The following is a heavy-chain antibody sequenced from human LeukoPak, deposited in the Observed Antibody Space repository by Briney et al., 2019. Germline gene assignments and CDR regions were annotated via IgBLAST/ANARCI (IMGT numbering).Heavy chain of an antibody. CDR1: GGSISSGGYS. D-gene: IGHD7-27*01. J-gene: IGHJ4*02. CDR2: IYHSGST. CDR3: ARDRGDGYFDY. V-gene: IGHV4-30-2*01. Sequence: SQTLSLTCAVSGGSISSGGYSWSWIRQPPGKSLEWIGYIYHSGSTYYNPSLKSRVTISVDRSKNQFSLKLSSVTAADTAVYYCARDRGDGYFDYWGQGTLVTVSS.